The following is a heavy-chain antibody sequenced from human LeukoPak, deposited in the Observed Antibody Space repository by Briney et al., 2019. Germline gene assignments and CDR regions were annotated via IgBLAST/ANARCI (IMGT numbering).Heavy chain of an antibody. J-gene: IGHJ5*01. V-gene: IGHV5-51*01. CDR3: ARHQYYYDSSGNYGWFDS. D-gene: IGHD3-22*01. CDR1: GFNFTAYW. Sequence: GESLKISCKGSGFNFTAYWIAWVRQMPGKGLEWMGISHPINSDTKYSPSFQGQVTISADKSSSTAYLQWNSLKASDTAMYYCARHQYYYDSSGNYGWFDSWGQGTRVTVSS. CDR2: SHPINSDT.